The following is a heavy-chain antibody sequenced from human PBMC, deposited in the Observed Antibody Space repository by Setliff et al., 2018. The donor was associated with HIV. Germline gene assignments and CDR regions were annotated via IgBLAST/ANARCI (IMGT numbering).Heavy chain of an antibody. Sequence: SETLSLTCTVSGGSINSSSYYWGWIRQPPGKGMDWIGSISYSGGIYYNPSLKSRVTLSIDTSKNQFSLRLTFLAAADTAVYFCARANLYSSGPLDYWGQGRLVTVSS. D-gene: IGHD6-19*01. V-gene: IGHV4-39*07. J-gene: IGHJ4*02. CDR1: GGSINSSSYY. CDR3: ARANLYSSGPLDY. CDR2: ISYSGGI.